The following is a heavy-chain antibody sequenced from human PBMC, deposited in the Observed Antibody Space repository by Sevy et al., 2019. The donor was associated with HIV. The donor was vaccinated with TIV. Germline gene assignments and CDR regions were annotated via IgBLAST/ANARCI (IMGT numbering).Heavy chain of an antibody. CDR2: IRPDGSDK. CDR1: GFTFSPYW. Sequence: GGSLRLSCAASGFTFSPYWMTWVRQAPGKGLEWVANIRPDGSDKYYVDSVKGRLTISRENAKNSLYLQMNSLRADDTAMYYCARGVGLDCWGQGALVTVSS. CDR3: ARGVGLDC. J-gene: IGHJ4*02. V-gene: IGHV3-7*01. D-gene: IGHD1-26*01.